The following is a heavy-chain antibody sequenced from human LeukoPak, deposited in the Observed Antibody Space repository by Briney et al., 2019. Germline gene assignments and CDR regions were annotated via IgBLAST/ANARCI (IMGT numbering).Heavy chain of an antibody. CDR3: ARGTSLCYFDY. CDR1: GFTVSSNY. V-gene: IGHV3-21*01. J-gene: IGHJ4*02. CDR2: ISSSSSYI. Sequence: GGSLRLSCAASGFTVSSNYMNWVRQAPGKGLEWVSSISSSSSYIYYADSVKGRFTISRDNAKNSLYLQMNSLRAEDTAVYYCARGTSLCYFDYWGQGTLVTVSS. D-gene: IGHD1-14*01.